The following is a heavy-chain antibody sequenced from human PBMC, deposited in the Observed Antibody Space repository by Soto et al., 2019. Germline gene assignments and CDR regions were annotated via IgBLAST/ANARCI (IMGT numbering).Heavy chain of an antibody. V-gene: IGHV1-69*01. CDR3: ARDVVRSTAGDS. CDR1: GGTFSTSS. D-gene: IGHD2-15*01. Sequence: QLQLVQSGTEVKEPGSSVKVSCKASGGTFSTSSFVWVRQGPGQGLEWMGGIIPIFTRTNFAQKFQGRVTFRAEESTRTTDMELRSLTSEDTAIYYCARDVVRSTAGDSWGQGTLVTVSS. J-gene: IGHJ4*02. CDR2: IIPIFTRT.